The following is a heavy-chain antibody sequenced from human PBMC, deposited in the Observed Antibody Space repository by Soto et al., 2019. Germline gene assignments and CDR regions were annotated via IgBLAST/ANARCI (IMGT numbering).Heavy chain of an antibody. CDR3: AIADYGDDDY. V-gene: IGHV1-18*01. J-gene: IGHJ4*02. CDR2: IKAYSGNT. Sequence: QLQLVQSGPEAKKPGASVKVSCKASGYTFATSTISWLRQAPGQGPEWMGWIKAYSGNTNYAQKLRGRLTMTTDTSTSTAYMELRGLTTDDSAIYYCAIADYGDDDYWGQGTLVTVSS. CDR1: GYTFATST. D-gene: IGHD4-17*01.